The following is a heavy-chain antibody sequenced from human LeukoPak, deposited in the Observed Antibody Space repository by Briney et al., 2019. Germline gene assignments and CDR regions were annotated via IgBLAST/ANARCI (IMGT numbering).Heavy chain of an antibody. D-gene: IGHD5-24*01. CDR3: SRDSPRDGYNYAEYFQH. Sequence: GASVKVSCKASGYTFTSYGISWVRQAPGQGLEWMGWISAYNGNTNYAQKLQGRVTMTTDTSTSTAYMELRSLRSDDTAVYYCSRDSPRDGYNYAEYFQHWGRGTLVTVSS. J-gene: IGHJ1*01. CDR1: GYTFTSYG. V-gene: IGHV1-18*01. CDR2: ISAYNGNT.